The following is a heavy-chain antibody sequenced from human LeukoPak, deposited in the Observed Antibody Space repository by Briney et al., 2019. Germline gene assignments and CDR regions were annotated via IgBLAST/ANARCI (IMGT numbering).Heavy chain of an antibody. CDR3: ARAIISLRGNSYGYTAPFFYFDS. D-gene: IGHD5-18*01. CDR2: INHSGST. Sequence: SETLSLTCAVYGGSFSGYYWSWIRQPPGKGLEWIGEINHSGSTNYNPSLKSRVTISVDTSKNQFSLKLSSVTAADTAVYYCARAIISLRGNSYGYTAPFFYFDSGGRGTLVTVSS. V-gene: IGHV4-34*01. J-gene: IGHJ4*02. CDR1: GGSFSGYY.